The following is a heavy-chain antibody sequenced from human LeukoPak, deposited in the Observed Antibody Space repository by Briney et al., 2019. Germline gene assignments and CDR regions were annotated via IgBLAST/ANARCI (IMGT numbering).Heavy chain of an antibody. D-gene: IGHD3-10*01. CDR1: GGSISSYY. CDR3: ARYYGSGSPPALGFDP. CDR2: IYYSGST. J-gene: IGHJ5*02. Sequence: SSETLSLTCTVSGGSISSYYWSWIRQPPGKGLEWIGYIYYSGSTNYNPSLKSRVTISVDTSKNQLSLKLSSVTAADTAVYYCARYYGSGSPPALGFDPWGQGTLVTVSS. V-gene: IGHV4-59*01.